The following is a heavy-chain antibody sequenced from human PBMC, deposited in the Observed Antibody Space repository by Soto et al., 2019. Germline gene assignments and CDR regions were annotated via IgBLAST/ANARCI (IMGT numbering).Heavy chain of an antibody. D-gene: IGHD3-10*01. CDR3: ARDQRYYGSGSYYSDS. Sequence: QVQLVQSGPEVKKPGASVKVSCKTSGYVYISYGISWVRQAPGHGLEWVGWISAYTGKAHYAQKFQGRVTMTTETSTSTAFLELRSLRSDDTAVYYCARDQRYYGSGSYYSDSWGQGTLVTVSS. V-gene: IGHV1-18*04. J-gene: IGHJ4*02. CDR2: ISAYTGKA. CDR1: GYVYISYG.